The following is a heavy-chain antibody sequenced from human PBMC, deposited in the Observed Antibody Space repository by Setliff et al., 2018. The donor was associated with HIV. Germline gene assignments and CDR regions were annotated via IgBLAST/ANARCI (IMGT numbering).Heavy chain of an antibody. D-gene: IGHD5-12*01. CDR2: ISYGWGT. CDR1: GYTISSGYY. Sequence: PSETLSLTCALSGYTISSGYYWAWIRQPPGKGLEWIGRISYGWGTHYNPSLRSRVIISMDTSKNQFSLKLSSVTAADTAVYYCARRAFKDGYKRSYFDYWGQGTLVTVSS. V-gene: IGHV4-38-2*01. J-gene: IGHJ4*02. CDR3: ARRAFKDGYKRSYFDY.